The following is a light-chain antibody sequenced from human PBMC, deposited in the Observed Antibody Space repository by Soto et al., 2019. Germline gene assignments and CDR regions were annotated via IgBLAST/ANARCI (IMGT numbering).Light chain of an antibody. Sequence: DIQMTQSPSTLSGSVGDSVTITCRASQTISSWLAWDQQKPGKAPKLLIYKASTVKSGVPSRFSGSGSGTEFTLTISSLQPDDFATYYCQHYNSYSEAFGQGTKVELK. CDR3: QHYNSYSEA. J-gene: IGKJ1*01. CDR2: KAS. CDR1: QTISSW. V-gene: IGKV1-5*03.